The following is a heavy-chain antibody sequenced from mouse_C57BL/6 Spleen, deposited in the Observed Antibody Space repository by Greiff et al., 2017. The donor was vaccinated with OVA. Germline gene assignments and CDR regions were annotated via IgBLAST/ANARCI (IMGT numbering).Heavy chain of an antibody. CDR2: IYPGSGST. V-gene: IGHV1-55*01. Sequence: QVQLQQPGAELVKPGASVKMSCKASGYTFTSYWINWVKQRPGQGLEWIGDIYPGSGSTNYNEKFKSKATLTVDTSSSTAYMQLSSLTSEDSAVYYCARPYSNYAHYYAMDYWGQGTSVTVSS. CDR1: GYTFTSYW. D-gene: IGHD2-5*01. J-gene: IGHJ4*01. CDR3: ARPYSNYAHYYAMDY.